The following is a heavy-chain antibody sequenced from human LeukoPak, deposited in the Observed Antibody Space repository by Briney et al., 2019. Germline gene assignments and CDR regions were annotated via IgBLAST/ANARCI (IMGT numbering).Heavy chain of an antibody. Sequence: SETLSLTCAVYGGPFSGYYWSWIRQPPGKGREWIGEINHSGSTNYNPSLKSRVTISVDTSKNQFSLKLSSVTAADTAVYYCARGREAAAGIYFDYWGQGTLVTVSS. CDR3: ARGREAAAGIYFDY. V-gene: IGHV4-34*01. D-gene: IGHD6-13*01. CDR1: GGPFSGYY. J-gene: IGHJ4*02. CDR2: INHSGST.